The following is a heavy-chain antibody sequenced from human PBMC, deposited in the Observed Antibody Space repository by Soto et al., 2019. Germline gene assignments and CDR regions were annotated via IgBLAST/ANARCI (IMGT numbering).Heavy chain of an antibody. Sequence: VQFLQSGAELKKPGASVKVSCKTSGYIFSDYPIHWVRQAPGRGLEWVAWINTGNGTTRYSPRLQGRVTLRTDTSASTVNMHLTGLRIEDTAVYYCASNAFDYWGQGTMVAVS. CDR1: GYIFSDYP. V-gene: IGHV1-3*04. CDR2: INTGNGTT. CDR3: ASNAFDY. J-gene: IGHJ4*02.